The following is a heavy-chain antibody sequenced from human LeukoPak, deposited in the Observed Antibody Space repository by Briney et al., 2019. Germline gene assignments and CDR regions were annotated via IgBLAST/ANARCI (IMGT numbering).Heavy chain of an antibody. Sequence: ASVKVSCKASGYTFTGYYMHWVRQAPGQGLEWTGWINPNSGGTNYAQKFQGRVTMTRDTSISTAYMELSRLRSDDTAVYYCAREWGIAAAGPFDYWGQGTLVTVSS. CDR2: INPNSGGT. V-gene: IGHV1-2*02. CDR1: GYTFTGYY. D-gene: IGHD6-13*01. J-gene: IGHJ4*02. CDR3: AREWGIAAAGPFDY.